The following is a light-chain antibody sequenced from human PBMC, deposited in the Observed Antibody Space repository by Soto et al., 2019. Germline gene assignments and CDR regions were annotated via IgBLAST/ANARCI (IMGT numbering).Light chain of an antibody. CDR3: QQRSDWPSIS. CDR2: DAS. CDR1: QSVSNY. J-gene: IGKJ5*01. Sequence: EIVLTQSPATLSLSPGERATLSCRASQSVSNYLAWYQHKPGQAPRLLIYDASSRATGIPARFSGSGPGTDFTLTISSLESEDSAVYYCQQRSDWPSISFGQGTRLEIK. V-gene: IGKV3-11*01.